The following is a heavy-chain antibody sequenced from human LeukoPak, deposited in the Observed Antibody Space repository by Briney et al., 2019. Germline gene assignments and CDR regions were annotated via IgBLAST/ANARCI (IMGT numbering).Heavy chain of an antibody. Sequence: PGGSLRLSCAASGFTFSTYWMSWVRQAPGKGLEWVANIKQDGSEKYYVDSVKGRFTISRDNAKNSLYLQMNSLRAEDTAVYYCARDTTRVEMSTVTTTFDLWGQGTLVTVSS. CDR2: IKQDGSEK. J-gene: IGHJ4*02. CDR3: ARDTTRVEMSTVTTTFDL. CDR1: GFTFSTYW. D-gene: IGHD4-17*01. V-gene: IGHV3-7*01.